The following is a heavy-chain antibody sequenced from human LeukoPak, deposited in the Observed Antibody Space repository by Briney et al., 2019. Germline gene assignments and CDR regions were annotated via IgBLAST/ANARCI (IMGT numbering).Heavy chain of an antibody. D-gene: IGHD3-16*01. CDR1: GYTFTMYA. V-gene: IGHV7-4-1*02. Sequence: DSVKVSCKASGYTFTMYAINWLRQAPGQGLEWMGWINMYTANPAYAQGFTERFVFSLDTSVTTAYLQISNLKTEDTAVYYCARHDNDDDFDYWGQGTLVTVSS. CDR2: INMYTANP. J-gene: IGHJ4*02. CDR3: ARHDNDDDFDY.